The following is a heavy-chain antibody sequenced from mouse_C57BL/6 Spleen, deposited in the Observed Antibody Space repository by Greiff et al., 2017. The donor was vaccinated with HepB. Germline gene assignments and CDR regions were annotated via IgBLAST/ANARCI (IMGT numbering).Heavy chain of an antibody. D-gene: IGHD2-1*01. V-gene: IGHV1-52*01. J-gene: IGHJ2*01. CDR1: GYTFTSYW. CDR3: ARCNGNYYYFDY. Sequence: VQLQQPGAELVRPGSSVKLSCKASGYTFTSYWMHWVKQRPIQGLEWIGNIDPSDRETHYNQKFKDKATLTVDKSSSTAYMQLSSLTSEDSAVYYFARCNGNYYYFDYWGQGTTLTVSS. CDR2: IDPSDRET.